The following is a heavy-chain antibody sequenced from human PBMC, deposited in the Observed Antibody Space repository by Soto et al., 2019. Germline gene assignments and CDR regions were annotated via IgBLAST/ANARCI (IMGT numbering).Heavy chain of an antibody. V-gene: IGHV1-69*13. CDR3: AISPCSGGSCYFDY. CDR2: IIPIFGTA. Sequence: VASVKVSCKASGGTFSSYAISWVRQAPGQGLEWVGGIIPIFGTANYAQKFQGRVTITADESTSTAYMELSSLRSEDTAVYYCAISPCSGGSCYFDYWGQGTLVTVSS. CDR1: GGTFSSYA. D-gene: IGHD2-15*01. J-gene: IGHJ4*02.